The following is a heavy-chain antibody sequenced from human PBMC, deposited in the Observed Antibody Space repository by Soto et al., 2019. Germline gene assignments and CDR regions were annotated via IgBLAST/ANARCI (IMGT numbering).Heavy chain of an antibody. CDR3: AKALVELWMDYFDY. D-gene: IGHD1-1*01. Sequence: EVQLVESGGGLVQPGRSLRLSCAASGFTFDDYAMHWVRQAPGKGLEWVSGISWNSGSIGYADSVKGRFTISRDNAKNSLYLQMNSLRAEDTALYYCAKALVELWMDYFDYWGQGTLVTVSS. CDR2: ISWNSGSI. J-gene: IGHJ4*02. V-gene: IGHV3-9*01. CDR1: GFTFDDYA.